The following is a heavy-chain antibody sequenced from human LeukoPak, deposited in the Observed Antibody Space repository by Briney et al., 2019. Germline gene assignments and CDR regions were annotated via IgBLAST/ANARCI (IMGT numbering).Heavy chain of an antibody. J-gene: IGHJ4*02. D-gene: IGHD6-6*01. Sequence: GGSLRLSCAASGFSFPDSAMHWVRQAPGKGLEWVSVISWNSGTIVYADSVKGRFTISRDNAKNSLYLQMNSLRPDDTALYYCAKKSGTSSSVDYWGQGTLVTVSS. CDR2: ISWNSGTI. CDR3: AKKSGTSSSVDY. CDR1: GFSFPDSA. V-gene: IGHV3-9*01.